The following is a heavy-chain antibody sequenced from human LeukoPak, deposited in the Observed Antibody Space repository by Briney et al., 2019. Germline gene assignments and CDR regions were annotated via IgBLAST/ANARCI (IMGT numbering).Heavy chain of an antibody. Sequence: GGSLRPSCAASGFTFSTSWMHWFRQPPGKGLVWVSRINTDGRTTGYADSVRGRFTISRDNAKNTLYLQMNGLRAEDTAVYYCAKDLTWNTADYWGQGTLVTVSS. CDR2: INTDGRTT. CDR3: AKDLTWNTADY. V-gene: IGHV3-74*01. J-gene: IGHJ4*02. CDR1: GFTFSTSW. D-gene: IGHD1/OR15-1a*01.